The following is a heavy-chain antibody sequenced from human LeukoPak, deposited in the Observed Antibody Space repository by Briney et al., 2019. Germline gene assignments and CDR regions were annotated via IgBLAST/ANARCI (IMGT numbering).Heavy chain of an antibody. CDR2: IYYSGST. D-gene: IGHD1-26*01. CDR1: GGSISSYY. V-gene: IGHV4-59*01. J-gene: IGHJ3*02. CDR3: ARDRGGSYYFKGAFDI. Sequence: SETLSLTCTVSGGSISSYYWSWIRRPPGKGLEWIGYIYYSGSTNYNPSLKSRVTISVDTSKNQFSLKLSSVTAADTAVYYCARDRGGSYYFKGAFDIWGQGTMVTVSS.